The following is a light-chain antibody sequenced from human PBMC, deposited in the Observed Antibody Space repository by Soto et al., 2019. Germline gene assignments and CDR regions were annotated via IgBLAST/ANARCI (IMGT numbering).Light chain of an antibody. CDR1: QGIRND. CDR3: LQDYNYPIT. J-gene: IGKJ5*01. Sequence: IQVTQSPSSLSASVGDRVTITCRASQGIRNDLSWYQQKPGKAPKLLISLASSLQSGVPSRFSGSGSGTDFTLTITSLQPEDFATYYCLQDYNYPITFGQGTRLEIK. V-gene: IGKV1-6*01. CDR2: LAS.